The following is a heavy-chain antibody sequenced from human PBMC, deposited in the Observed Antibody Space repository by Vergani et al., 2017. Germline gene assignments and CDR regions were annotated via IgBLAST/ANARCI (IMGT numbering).Heavy chain of an antibody. J-gene: IGHJ4*02. CDR3: ARGSCRDGSWYKPLFDY. CDR1: GGSINSHNYY. CDR2: IHTSGNT. D-gene: IGHD2-15*01. Sequence: QVQLQESGPGLVKPSQTLSLTCTVSGGSINSHNYYWSWIRPPAGKVLEWIGRIHTSGNTNYNPYLKSRVTMAEDTSKNQFSLNLPSITAADTAVYFCARGSCRDGSWYKPLFDYWGQGILVTVSS. V-gene: IGHV4-61*02.